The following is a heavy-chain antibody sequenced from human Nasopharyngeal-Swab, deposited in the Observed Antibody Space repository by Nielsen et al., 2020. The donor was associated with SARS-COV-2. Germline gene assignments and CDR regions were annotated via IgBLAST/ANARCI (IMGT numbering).Heavy chain of an antibody. V-gene: IGHV4-34*01. D-gene: IGHD6-13*01. CDR3: ARGVAAAGREYYMDV. CDR1: GGSFSGYY. CDR2: INHSGST. Sequence: SETLSLTCAVYGGSFSGYYWSWIRQPPGKGLEWIGEINHSGSTNYSPSLKSRVTISVDTSKNQFSLKLSSVTAADTAVYYCARGVAAAGREYYMDVWGKGTTVTVSS. J-gene: IGHJ6*03.